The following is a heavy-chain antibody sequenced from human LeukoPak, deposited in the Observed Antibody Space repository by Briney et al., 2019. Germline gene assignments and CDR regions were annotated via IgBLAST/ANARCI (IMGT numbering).Heavy chain of an antibody. V-gene: IGHV4-34*01. Sequence: SSETLSPTCAVYGGSFSGYYWSWIRQPPGKGLEWIGEINHSGSTNYNPSLKSRVTISVDTSKNQFSLKLSSVTAADTAVYYCARVVDKRDAFDIWGQGTMVTVSS. CDR1: GGSFSGYY. D-gene: IGHD5-12*01. CDR3: ARVVDKRDAFDI. CDR2: INHSGST. J-gene: IGHJ3*02.